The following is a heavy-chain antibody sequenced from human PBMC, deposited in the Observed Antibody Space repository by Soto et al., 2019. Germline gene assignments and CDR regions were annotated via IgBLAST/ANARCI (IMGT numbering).Heavy chain of an antibody. CDR2: ISSSSSYI. CDR3: ARAPYYYDSRGHWAY. D-gene: IGHD3-22*01. CDR1: GFTFSSYS. V-gene: IGHV3-21*01. Sequence: EVQLVESGGGLVKPGGSLRLSCAASGFTFSSYSMNWVRQAPGKGLEWDSSISSSSSYIYYADSVKGRFTISRDNAKNSLYLQMNSLRAEDTAVYYCARAPYYYDSRGHWAYWGQGTLVTVSS. J-gene: IGHJ4*02.